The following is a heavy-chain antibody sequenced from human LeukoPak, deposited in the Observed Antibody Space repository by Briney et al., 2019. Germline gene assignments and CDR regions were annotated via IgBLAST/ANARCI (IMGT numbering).Heavy chain of an antibody. J-gene: IGHJ5*02. CDR1: GGTFSTYA. CDR2: IIPIFGTA. D-gene: IGHD2-2*01. V-gene: IGHV1-69*05. CDR3: ASFPVPAAGRYWFDP. Sequence: SVKVSCKASGGTFSTYAISWGRQAPGQGREWMGGIIPIFGTANYAQKFQGRVTITTDESTSTAYMELSSLRSEETAVYYCASFPVPAAGRYWFDPWGQGTLVTVSS.